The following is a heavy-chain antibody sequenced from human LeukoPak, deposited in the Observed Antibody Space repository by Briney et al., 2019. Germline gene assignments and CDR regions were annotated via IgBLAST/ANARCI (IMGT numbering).Heavy chain of an antibody. D-gene: IGHD6-19*01. CDR2: IIPMFGTA. Sequence: VASVKVSCKASGDTFSTYAISWVRQAPGQGLEWMGGIIPMFGTANYPQKVQGRVTMTTDTSTSTAYMELRSLRSDDTAVYYCARVAPHRRLSTGWYYFDSWGQGTLVIVSS. CDR1: GDTFSTYA. V-gene: IGHV1-69*05. J-gene: IGHJ4*02. CDR3: ARVAPHRRLSTGWYYFDS.